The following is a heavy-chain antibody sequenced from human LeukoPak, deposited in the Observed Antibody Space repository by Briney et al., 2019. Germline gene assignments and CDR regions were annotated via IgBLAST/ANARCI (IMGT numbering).Heavy chain of an antibody. Sequence: KPSETLSLTCTVSGYSISSGYYWGWIRPPPGKGLEWIGSIYHSGSTYYNPSLKSRVTISVDTSKNQFSLKLSSVTAADTAVYYCARALYCSGGSCYVNWFDPWGQGTLVTVSS. V-gene: IGHV4-38-2*02. CDR3: ARALYCSGGSCYVNWFDP. D-gene: IGHD2-15*01. J-gene: IGHJ5*02. CDR2: IYHSGST. CDR1: GYSISSGYY.